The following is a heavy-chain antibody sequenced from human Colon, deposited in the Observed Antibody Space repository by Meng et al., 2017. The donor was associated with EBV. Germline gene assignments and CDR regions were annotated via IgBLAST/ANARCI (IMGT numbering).Heavy chain of an antibody. D-gene: IGHD4-23*01. Sequence: QRRESGQGLVKPSWHLSLACTVSGGSISRTGTCGGWIRQSPGKGLEWIGSQCHADDTYYNPSLMGRVTISVDTSKNQVSLKLTSVTAADTSIYYCARHTFSGNPGGIDSWGQGILVTVSS. CDR1: GGSISRTGTC. V-gene: IGHV4-39*01. J-gene: IGHJ4*02. CDR2: QCHADDT. CDR3: ARHTFSGNPGGIDS.